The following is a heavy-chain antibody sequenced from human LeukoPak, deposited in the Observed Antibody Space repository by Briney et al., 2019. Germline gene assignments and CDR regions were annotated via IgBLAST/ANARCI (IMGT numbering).Heavy chain of an antibody. CDR3: AHGSYCSGGSCFSSWFDP. CDR2: IYWNDDK. CDR1: GFSLSTSGVG. Sequence: ESGPTLVKPTQTLTLTCTFSGFSLSTSGVGVGWICQPPGKALEWLALIYWNDDKRYSPSLKSRLTITKDTSKNQVVLTMTNMDPVDTATYYCAHGSYCSGGSCFSSWFDPWGQGTLVTVSS. D-gene: IGHD2-15*01. J-gene: IGHJ5*02. V-gene: IGHV2-5*01.